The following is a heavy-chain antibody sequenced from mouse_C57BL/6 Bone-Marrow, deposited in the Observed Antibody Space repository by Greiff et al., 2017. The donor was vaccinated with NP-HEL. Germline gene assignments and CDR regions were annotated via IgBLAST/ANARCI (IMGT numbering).Heavy chain of an antibody. CDR1: GYAFSSYW. J-gene: IGHJ4*01. D-gene: IGHD1-1*01. Sequence: QVQLQQSGAELVKPGASVKISCKASGYAFSSYWMNWVKQRPGKGLEWIGQIYPGDGDTNYNGKFKGKATLTADKSSSTAYMQLRSLTSEDSAVYFCARDYGSSYAMDYWGQGTSVTVSS. CDR2: IYPGDGDT. CDR3: ARDYGSSYAMDY. V-gene: IGHV1-80*01.